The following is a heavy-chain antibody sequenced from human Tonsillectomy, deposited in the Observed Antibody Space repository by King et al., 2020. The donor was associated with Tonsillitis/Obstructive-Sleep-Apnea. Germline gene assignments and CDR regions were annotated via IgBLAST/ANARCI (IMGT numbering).Heavy chain of an antibody. CDR3: ARDPYCSSTSCSSSGCFDS. J-gene: IGHJ5*01. V-gene: IGHV3-11*05. CDR2: ISSSSRYT. CDR1: GCTFSDYD. D-gene: IGHD2-2*01. Sequence: QLVESGGGLVKPGGSLRLSCAASGCTFSDYDMSWIRQAPGKGLEWVSSISSSSRYTNYADSVKGRFTISRDNAKNSLYLQMNSLRVEDTAVYYCARDPYCSSTSCSSSGCFDSWGQGTLVTVSS.